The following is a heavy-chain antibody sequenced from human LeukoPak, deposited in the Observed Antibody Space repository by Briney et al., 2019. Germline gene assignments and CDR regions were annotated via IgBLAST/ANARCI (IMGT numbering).Heavy chain of an antibody. CDR2: IYSGGST. Sequence: GGSLRLSCAASGFTVSSNYMSWVRQAPGKGLEWVSVIYSGGSTYYADSVKGRFTISRDNSKNTLYLQMNSLRAEDTAVYYCARDGYCSGGSCYSGGTSPIDYWGQGTLVTVSS. CDR3: ARDGYCSGGSCYSGGTSPIDY. V-gene: IGHV3-53*01. J-gene: IGHJ4*02. CDR1: GFTVSSNY. D-gene: IGHD2-15*01.